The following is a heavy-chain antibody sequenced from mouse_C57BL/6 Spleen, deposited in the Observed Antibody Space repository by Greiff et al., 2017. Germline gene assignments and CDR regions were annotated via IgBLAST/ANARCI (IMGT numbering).Heavy chain of an antibody. CDR2: ISYDGSN. Sequence: EVKLVESGPGLVKPSQSLSLTCSVTGYSITSGYYWNWIRQFPGNKLEWMGYISYDGSNNYNPSLKNRISITRYTSKNQFFLKLNSVTTEDTATYYCARDQGYYGSSLYWGQGTTLTVSS. CDR3: ARDQGYYGSSLY. V-gene: IGHV3-6*01. D-gene: IGHD1-1*01. CDR1: GYSITSGYY. J-gene: IGHJ2*01.